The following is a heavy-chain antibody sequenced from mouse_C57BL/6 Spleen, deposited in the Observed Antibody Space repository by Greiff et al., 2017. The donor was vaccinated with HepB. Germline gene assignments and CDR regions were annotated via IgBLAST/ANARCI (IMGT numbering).Heavy chain of an antibody. J-gene: IGHJ4*01. D-gene: IGHD1-1*01. V-gene: IGHV1-76*01. Sequence: QVQLQQSWAELVRPGASVKLSCKASGFTFTDYYINWVKQRPGQELEWIARIYPGSGTTSYTEKVKGNATLTAEKSASTAYMQLSSLTSEDSAVYCCARGATVPRDYAMDYWGQGTSVTVSS. CDR2: IYPGSGTT. CDR1: GFTFTDYY. CDR3: ARGATVPRDYAMDY.